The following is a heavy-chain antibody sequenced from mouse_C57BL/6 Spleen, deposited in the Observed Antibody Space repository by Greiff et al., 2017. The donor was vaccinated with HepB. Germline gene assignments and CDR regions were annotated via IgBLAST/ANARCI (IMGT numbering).Heavy chain of an antibody. CDR1: GYAFSSYW. D-gene: IGHD1-1*01. V-gene: IGHV1-80*01. CDR2: IYPGDGDT. CDR3: AREGVYYYGSSYGGVYYFDY. J-gene: IGHJ2*01. Sequence: VQLQQSGAELVKPGASVKISCKASGYAFSSYWMNWVKQRPGKGLEWIGQIYPGDGDTNYNGKFKGKATLTADKSSSTAYMQLSSLTSEDSAVYFCAREGVYYYGSSYGGVYYFDYWGQGTTLTVSS.